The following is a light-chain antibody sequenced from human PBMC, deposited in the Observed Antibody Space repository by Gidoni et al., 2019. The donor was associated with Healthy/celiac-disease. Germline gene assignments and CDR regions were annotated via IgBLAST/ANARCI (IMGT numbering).Light chain of an antibody. CDR3: QQYNNWPST. J-gene: IGKJ2*01. Sequence: EIVIPQSPATLSFSPGERATLSCRASQSVSSNLAWYQQKPGQAPRLLISGASTRATGIPARFSGRGSGTEFTLTISSLQSEDFAVSYCQQYNNWPSTFGQGTKLEIK. CDR2: GAS. CDR1: QSVSSN. V-gene: IGKV3-15*01.